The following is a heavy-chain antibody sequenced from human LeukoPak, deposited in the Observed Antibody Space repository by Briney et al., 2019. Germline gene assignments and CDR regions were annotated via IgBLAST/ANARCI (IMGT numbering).Heavy chain of an antibody. CDR3: TIVRGFCSGRSCLGY. J-gene: IGHJ4*02. Sequence: SGGSLRLSCAASGFTFSNAWMSWVRQAPGKGLEWVGRIKSKVDGGTTDYAAPVKGRFTISRDDSKDTLYLQMTSLKTEDAGVFYCTIVRGFCSGRSCLGYWGQGTLVTVSS. D-gene: IGHD2-15*01. CDR2: IKSKVDGGTT. V-gene: IGHV3-15*01. CDR1: GFTFSNAW.